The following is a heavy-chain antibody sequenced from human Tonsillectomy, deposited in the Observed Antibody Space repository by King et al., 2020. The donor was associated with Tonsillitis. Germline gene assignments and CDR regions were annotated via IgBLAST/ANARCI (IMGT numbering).Heavy chain of an antibody. D-gene: IGHD4-17*01. Sequence: VQLVESGGGLVQPGGSLRLSCAASGFTFSTCAMSWVRQAPGKGLEWVSTISGRGDVTDYTDSVKGRFTISRDNSKSTLYLQMNTLRAEDTAVHYCAKYLSYGAYLSGEDYFDYWGQGTLVTVSS. CDR3: AKYLSYGAYLSGEDYFDY. CDR1: GFTFSTCA. CDR2: ISGRGDVT. V-gene: IGHV3-23*04. J-gene: IGHJ4*02.